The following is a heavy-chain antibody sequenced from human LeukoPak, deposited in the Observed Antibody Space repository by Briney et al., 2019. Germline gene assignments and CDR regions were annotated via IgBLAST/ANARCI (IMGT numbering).Heavy chain of an antibody. CDR1: GYTFTGYY. V-gene: IGHV1-2*02. Sequence: ASVKVSCKASGYTFTGYYMHWVRQAPGQGLEWMGWINPNSGGTNYAQKFQGRVTITADKSTSTAYMELSSLRSEDTAVYYCARAPYYYDSSGYDYWGQGTLVTVSS. CDR3: ARAPYYYDSSGYDY. CDR2: INPNSGGT. J-gene: IGHJ4*02. D-gene: IGHD3-22*01.